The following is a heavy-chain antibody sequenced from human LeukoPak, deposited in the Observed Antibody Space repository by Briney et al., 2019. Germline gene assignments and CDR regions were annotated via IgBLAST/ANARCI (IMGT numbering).Heavy chain of an antibody. CDR3: ARDLHY. V-gene: IGHV3-74*01. J-gene: IGHJ4*02. CDR2: INSDGSTT. Sequence: PGGSLRLSCAASGFTFSSYWMHWVRQAPDKGPVWVSRINSDGSTTNYADSVKGRFTISRDNAKNTLYLQINGLRAEDTGVYYCARDLHYWGQGTLVTVSS. CDR1: GFTFSSYW.